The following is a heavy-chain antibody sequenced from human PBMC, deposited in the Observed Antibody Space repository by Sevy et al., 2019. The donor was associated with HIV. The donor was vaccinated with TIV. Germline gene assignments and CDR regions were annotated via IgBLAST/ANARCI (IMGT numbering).Heavy chain of an antibody. Sequence: GGCLRLSCAASGFAFSTHAMHWVRQAPGKGLEWVAVISYEGTEPFYAASVEGRFTISRDNSKNMLSLQINSLRPEDTAVYYCARDGGYSVKWYPLYWGHGTLVNVSS. D-gene: IGHD1-26*01. V-gene: IGHV3-30-3*01. J-gene: IGHJ4*01. CDR3: ARDGGYSVKWYPLY. CDR2: ISYEGTEP. CDR1: GFAFSTHA.